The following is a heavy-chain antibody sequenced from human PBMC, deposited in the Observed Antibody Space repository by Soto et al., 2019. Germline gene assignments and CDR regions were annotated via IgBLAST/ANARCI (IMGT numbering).Heavy chain of an antibody. J-gene: IGHJ6*02. V-gene: IGHV4-30-4*01. CDR1: GGSISSGDYY. Sequence: SETLSLTCTVSGGSISSGDYYWNWIRQPPGKGLEWIGYIYYSGSTYYNPSLKSRVTISVDTSKNQFSLKLSSVTAADTAVYYRARAPYYYYYMDVWGQGTTVTVSS. CDR2: IYYSGST. CDR3: ARAPYYYYYMDV.